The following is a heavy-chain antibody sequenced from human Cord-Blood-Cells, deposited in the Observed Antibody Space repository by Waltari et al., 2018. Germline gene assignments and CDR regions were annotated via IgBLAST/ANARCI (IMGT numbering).Heavy chain of an antibody. D-gene: IGHD3-10*01. J-gene: IGHJ3*02. CDR1: GFPFRSYP. CDR3: ARGSGSLHAFDI. CDR2: ISSNGGST. Sequence: EVQLVESGGGLVQPGGSLRLSCAASGFPFRSYPLHWARQAPGKGLEYVSAISSNGGSTYYANSVKGRFTISRDNSKNTLYLQMGSLRAEDMAVYYCARGSGSLHAFDIWGQGTMVTVSS. V-gene: IGHV3-64*01.